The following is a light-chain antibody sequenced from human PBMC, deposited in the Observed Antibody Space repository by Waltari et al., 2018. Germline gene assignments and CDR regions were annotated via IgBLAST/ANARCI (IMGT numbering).Light chain of an antibody. Sequence: IVLTQSPGTLSLSPGERATLSCQASQSVSRYVAWYQQNPGQAPRLLIYEASRRATGIPDRFSGRGSGTDFTLTISRLEPEDFAVYYCQKYGTLPATFGQGTKVEIK. V-gene: IGKV3-20*01. CDR3: QKYGTLPAT. CDR1: QSVSRY. J-gene: IGKJ1*01. CDR2: EAS.